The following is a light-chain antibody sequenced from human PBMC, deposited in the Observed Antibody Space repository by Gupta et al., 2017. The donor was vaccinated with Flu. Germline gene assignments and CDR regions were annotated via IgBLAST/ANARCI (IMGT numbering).Light chain of an antibody. CDR1: QSVSTS. CDR3: LQDNSYWT. CDR2: EAS. V-gene: IGKV1-5*03. J-gene: IGKJ1*01. Sequence: DIQMTQSPSTLSASVGDRVTISCRASQSVSTSLAWYQLKPRKAPNLLIYEASKLNSGVPSRFSGSGYGTEFTLTSSRRQYGDFANYYCLQDNSYWTFGQGTKVEVK.